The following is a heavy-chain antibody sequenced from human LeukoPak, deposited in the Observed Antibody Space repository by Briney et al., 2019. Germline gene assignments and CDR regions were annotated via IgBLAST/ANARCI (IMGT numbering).Heavy chain of an antibody. CDR1: GDSLSSSHTYY. Sequence: SETLSLTCSVSGDSLSSSHTYYWGLIRQPPGKGLELIGSSYFRGSTYSSPSLRSRVVISVDTSKNQFSLKLNSVTAADTAVYYCGSSHSSSWYDWWGQGTLVTVTS. D-gene: IGHD6-13*01. CDR2: SYFRGST. CDR3: GSSHSSSWYDW. V-gene: IGHV4-39*07. J-gene: IGHJ4*02.